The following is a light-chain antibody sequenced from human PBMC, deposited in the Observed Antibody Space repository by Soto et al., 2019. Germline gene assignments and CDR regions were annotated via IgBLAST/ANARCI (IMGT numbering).Light chain of an antibody. Sequence: EIVMTQSPATLSVSPGERATLSCRASQSIHTSLARYQQKPGQPPRLVVYDSTLRANGVPDRFGGSRSGTEFTLTINNLEPEDFAVYYCQQRNVWPPITFGQGTRLEIK. CDR3: QQRNVWPPIT. V-gene: IGKV3-11*01. CDR1: QSIHTS. CDR2: DST. J-gene: IGKJ5*01.